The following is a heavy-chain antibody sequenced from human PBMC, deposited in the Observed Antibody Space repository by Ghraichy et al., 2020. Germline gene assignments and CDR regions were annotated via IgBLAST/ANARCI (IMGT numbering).Heavy chain of an antibody. CDR1: GDSVSSNTVA. D-gene: IGHD1-1*01. Sequence: TLSLICAISGDSVSSNTVAWNWIRQSPSRGLEWLGRTYYRSRWYNDYALSVKSRITINPDISKNQFSLQLNSVTPEDTGLYFCTRAVTTNPFDYWGQGTLVTVSS. J-gene: IGHJ4*02. CDR2: TYYRSRWYN. CDR3: TRAVTTNPFDY. V-gene: IGHV6-1*01.